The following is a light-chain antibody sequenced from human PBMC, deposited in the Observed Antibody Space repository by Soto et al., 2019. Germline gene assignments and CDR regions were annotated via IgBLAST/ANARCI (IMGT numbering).Light chain of an antibody. Sequence: EIVMTQYPATLSVSPGERATLSCRASQSVSSNLAWYQQKPGQAPRLLIYGASTRATGIPARFSGSGSGTEFTLTISSLQPEDFAVYYCQQYNNWPHLTFGGGTKVDVK. CDR2: GAS. V-gene: IGKV3-15*01. CDR1: QSVSSN. CDR3: QQYNNWPHLT. J-gene: IGKJ4*01.